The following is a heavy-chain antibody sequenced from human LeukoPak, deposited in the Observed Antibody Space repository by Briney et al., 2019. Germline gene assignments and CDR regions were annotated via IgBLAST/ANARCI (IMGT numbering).Heavy chain of an antibody. D-gene: IGHD3-22*01. CDR3: ATPGDYYDSSGYYYFQH. CDR2: ISSSSAYI. CDR1: EFTSSSYS. Sequence: GGSLRLSCAASEFTSSSYSMNWVRQAPGKGLEWVSSISSSSAYIYYADSMKGRFTISRDNAKSSLFLQMNSLRAEDTAVYYCATPGDYYDSSGYYYFQHWGQGTLVTVSS. V-gene: IGHV3-21*01. J-gene: IGHJ1*01.